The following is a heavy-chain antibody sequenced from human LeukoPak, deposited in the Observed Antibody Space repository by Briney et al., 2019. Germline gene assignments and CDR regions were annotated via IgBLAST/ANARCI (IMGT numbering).Heavy chain of an antibody. V-gene: IGHV3-30-3*01. CDR2: ISYGGNNE. J-gene: IGHJ6*03. CDR1: GFTFSSYW. CDR3: ARGGNPIYYYYLDV. Sequence: GGSLRLSCAASGFTFSSYWMTWVRQAPGKGLEWVAVISYGGNNEDYADSVKGRFTISRDNSKNTLYLQMNSLRAEDTAVYHCARGGNPIYYYYLDVWGKGTTVTVSS. D-gene: IGHD1-1*01.